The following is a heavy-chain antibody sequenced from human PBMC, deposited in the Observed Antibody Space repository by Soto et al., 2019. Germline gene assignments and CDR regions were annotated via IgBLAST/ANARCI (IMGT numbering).Heavy chain of an antibody. CDR3: ARVSNLLAAQLDP. CDR1: EGSIRGFD. Sequence: PSVTLCLSWTVAEGSIRGFDCRRIRQPPGKGLEWIGYFYYSGSTNNNPSLKSRVTMSVDTSKNQFSLKLTSVTAADTAVYYCARVSNLLAAQLDPWGQGTLVTVSS. D-gene: IGHD6-6*01. V-gene: IGHV4-59*01. J-gene: IGHJ5*02. CDR2: FYYSGST.